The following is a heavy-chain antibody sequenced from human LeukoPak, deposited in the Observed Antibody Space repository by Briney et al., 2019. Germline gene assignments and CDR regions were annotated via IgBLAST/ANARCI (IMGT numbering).Heavy chain of an antibody. J-gene: IGHJ4*02. CDR2: IYYSGST. CDR1: GGSISSYY. CDR3: ARADSSSWFD. Sequence: SETLSLTCTVSGGSISSYYWSWIRQPPGKGLEWIGFIYYSGSTNYNPSLKSRVTISADTSKNQFSLKLSSVTAADTAVYYCARADSSSWFDWGQGTLVTVSP. D-gene: IGHD6-13*01. V-gene: IGHV4-59*01.